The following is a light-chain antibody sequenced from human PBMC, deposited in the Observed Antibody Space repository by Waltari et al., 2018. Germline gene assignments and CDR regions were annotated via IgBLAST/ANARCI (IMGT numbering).Light chain of an antibody. V-gene: IGKV3-20*01. CDR1: QSCSSSY. Sequence: EIVLTQSPGTLSLSPVAAAPLSCGDSQSCSSSYLAWYQQKPGQAPRLLIYGTFTRATGVPDRFSGSGSGTDFTLTISRLEPEDFAVYYCHHYGSSPQTFGQGTKLEIK. J-gene: IGKJ2*01. CDR2: GTF. CDR3: HHYGSSPQT.